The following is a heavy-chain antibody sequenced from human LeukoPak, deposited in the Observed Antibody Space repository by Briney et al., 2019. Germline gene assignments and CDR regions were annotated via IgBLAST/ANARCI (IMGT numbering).Heavy chain of an antibody. D-gene: IGHD3-3*01. Sequence: PGGSLRLSCAASGFSFSSYAMSWVRQAPGKGLEWVSAISGSGGSTYYADSVKGRFTISRDNSKNTLYLQMNSLRAEDTAVYYCASTYYDFWSGYGPFDYWGQGTLVTVSS. V-gene: IGHV3-23*01. CDR2: ISGSGGST. CDR3: ASTYYDFWSGYGPFDY. J-gene: IGHJ4*02. CDR1: GFSFSSYA.